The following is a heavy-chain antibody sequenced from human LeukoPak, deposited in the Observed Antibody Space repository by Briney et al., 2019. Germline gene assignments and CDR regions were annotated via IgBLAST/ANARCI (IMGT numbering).Heavy chain of an antibody. CDR1: GGSISSYY. CDR3: ARDVGGYDSSGYYIY. V-gene: IGHV4-59*01. CDR2: IYYSGST. J-gene: IGHJ4*02. Sequence: SETLSLTCTVSGGSISSYYWSWIRHPPGKGLEWIGYIYYSGSTNYNPSLKSRVTISVDTSKNQFSLKLSSVTAADTAVYYCARDVGGYDSSGYYIYWGQGTLVTVSS. D-gene: IGHD3-22*01.